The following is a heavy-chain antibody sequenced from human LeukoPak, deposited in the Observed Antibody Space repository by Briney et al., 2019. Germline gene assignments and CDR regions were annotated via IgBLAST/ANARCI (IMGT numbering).Heavy chain of an antibody. V-gene: IGHV1-2*02. CDR1: GYTFTGYY. CDR3: ARQRDRARESWYTN. D-gene: IGHD2-2*02. J-gene: IGHJ4*02. CDR2: INPNSGGT. Sequence: EASVKVSCKASGYTFTGYYMHWVRQAPGQGLEWMTWINPNSGGTNYAQKFQGRVTMTRDTSIDTAYMELSRLRPDDTAVYYCARQRDRARESWYTNWGQGTLVTVSS.